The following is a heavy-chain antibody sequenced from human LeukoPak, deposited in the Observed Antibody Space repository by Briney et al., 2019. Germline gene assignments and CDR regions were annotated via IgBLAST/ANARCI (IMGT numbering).Heavy chain of an antibody. D-gene: IGHD3-16*01. CDR3: ARVPYDYVWGSYGGDYYFDY. CDR2: ISSSGSTI. Sequence: GGSLRLSCAASGFTFSSYEMNWVRQAPGKGLEWVSYISSSGSTIYYADSVKGRFTISRDNAKNLLYLQMNSLRAEDTAVYYCARVPYDYVWGSYGGDYYFDYWGQGTLVTVSS. CDR1: GFTFSSYE. V-gene: IGHV3-48*03. J-gene: IGHJ4*02.